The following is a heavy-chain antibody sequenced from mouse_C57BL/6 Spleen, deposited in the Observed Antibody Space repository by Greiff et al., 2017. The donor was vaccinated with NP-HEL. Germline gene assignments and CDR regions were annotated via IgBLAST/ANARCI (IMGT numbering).Heavy chain of an antibody. D-gene: IGHD3-2*02. Sequence: GYTFTSYWMHWVKQRPGQGLEWIGMIHPNSGSTNYNEKFKSKATLTVDKSSSTAYMQLSSLTSEDSAVYYCARVGQLRLEVPYYFDYGGQGTTLTVSS. CDR2: IHPNSGST. CDR3: ARVGQLRLEVPYYFDY. CDR1: GYTFTSYW. V-gene: IGHV1-64*01. J-gene: IGHJ2*01.